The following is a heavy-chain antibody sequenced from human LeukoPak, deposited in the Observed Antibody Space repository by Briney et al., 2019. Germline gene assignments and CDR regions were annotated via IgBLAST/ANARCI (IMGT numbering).Heavy chain of an antibody. Sequence: SETLSLTCTVSGGSISIYYWSWIRQPAGKGLEWIVRIYSSGSNNYSPSLMSRVNMSLDTSKNHLSMNLSSVTAADTAVYYCAREPTSGREPTSGRPLDYWGQGTLVTVSS. D-gene: IGHD5-12*01. J-gene: IGHJ4*02. V-gene: IGHV4-4*07. CDR3: AREPTSGREPTSGRPLDY. CDR2: IYSSGSN. CDR1: GGSISIYY.